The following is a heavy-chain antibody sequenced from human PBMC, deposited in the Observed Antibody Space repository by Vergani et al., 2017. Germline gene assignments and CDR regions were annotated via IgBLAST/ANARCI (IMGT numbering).Heavy chain of an antibody. CDR3: ARDRYYLGSGSYPYFYYYGLDV. V-gene: IGHV3-48*01. CDR1: GFDFSSYI. J-gene: IGHJ6*02. CDR2: VSTGTKSQ. Sequence: QLVESGGGWVQPGGSLRLSCVVSGFDFSSYIMNWVRQAPGKGLEWVSFVSTGTKSQSYAESVKGRFTISRDSAKNSLYLQMDSLRAEDTGVYYCARDRYYLGSGSYPYFYYYGLDVWGQGTAVTVYS. D-gene: IGHD3-10*01.